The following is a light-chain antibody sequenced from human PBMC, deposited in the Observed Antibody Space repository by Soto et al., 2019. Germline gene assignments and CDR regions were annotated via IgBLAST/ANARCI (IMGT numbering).Light chain of an antibody. J-gene: IGLJ1*01. CDR3: SSYAGSSNYV. CDR2: EVS. Sequence: QSVLTQTPSASGSPGQSVTISCTGTSSDVGAYDSVSWYQHHPGKAPKALIYEVSKRPSGVPDRFSGSKSGNTASLTVSGLQAEDEADYFCSSYAGSSNYVFGNGTK. V-gene: IGLV2-8*01. CDR1: SSDVGAYDS.